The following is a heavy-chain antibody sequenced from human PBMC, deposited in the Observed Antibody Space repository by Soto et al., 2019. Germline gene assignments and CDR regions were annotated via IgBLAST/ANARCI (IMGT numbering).Heavy chain of an antibody. J-gene: IGHJ4*02. Sequence: GGSLRLSCAASGFSFSDYYMSWIRQAPGKGLEWVSYISSSGSTIYYADSVKGRFTISRDDAKNSLYLQMNSLRAEDTAVYYWASDDFWSGYGFDDWGQGTLVTVSS. V-gene: IGHV3-11*01. CDR3: ASDDFWSGYGFDD. CDR2: ISSSGSTI. CDR1: GFSFSDYY. D-gene: IGHD3-3*01.